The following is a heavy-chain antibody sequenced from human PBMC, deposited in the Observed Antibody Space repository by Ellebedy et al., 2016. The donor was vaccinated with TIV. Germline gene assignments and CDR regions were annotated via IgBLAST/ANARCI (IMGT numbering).Heavy chain of an antibody. CDR3: AKEVLAV. V-gene: IGHV3-48*01. J-gene: IGHJ4*02. CDR2: ISSTGTTI. Sequence: PGGSLRLSCTASGFTFSNNSRNWVRQAPGKGLEWVSYISSTGTTIYYADSVKGRFTISRDNSKNTLYLQMISLRVDDTAIYYCAKEVLAVWGQGTLVSVSS. D-gene: IGHD6-19*01. CDR1: GFTFSNNS.